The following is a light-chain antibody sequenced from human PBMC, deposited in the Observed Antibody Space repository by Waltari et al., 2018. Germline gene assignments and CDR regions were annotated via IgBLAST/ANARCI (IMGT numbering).Light chain of an antibody. V-gene: IGKV3-20*01. CDR1: QNVRN. CDR3: QRSGLSPPLT. J-gene: IGKJ4*01. Sequence: EIVLTQSPATLSLSPGEGATLSCRTSQNVRNLAWYQQKPGQAPRHFIYDASTRVTGIPDRFSGGGSGTDFTLTISRLEPADFAVYYCQRSGLSPPLTFGGGTKVEIK. CDR2: DAS.